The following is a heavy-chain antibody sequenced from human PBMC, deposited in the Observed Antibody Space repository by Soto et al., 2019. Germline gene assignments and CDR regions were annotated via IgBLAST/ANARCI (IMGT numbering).Heavy chain of an antibody. CDR2: IYYSGST. Sequence: PSETLSLTCTVSGGSISSYYWSWIWQPPGKGLEWIGYIYYSGSTNYNPSLKSRVTISVDTSKNQFSLKLSSVTAAGTAVYYCAREGGYDSSRFYYGMDVWGQGTTVTVSS. CDR3: AREGGYDSSRFYYGMDV. J-gene: IGHJ6*02. D-gene: IGHD5-12*01. V-gene: IGHV4-59*01. CDR1: GGSISSYY.